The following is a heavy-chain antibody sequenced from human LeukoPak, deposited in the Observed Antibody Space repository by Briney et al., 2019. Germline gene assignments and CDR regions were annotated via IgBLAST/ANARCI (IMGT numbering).Heavy chain of an antibody. J-gene: IGHJ6*02. CDR1: GFTFSSYW. CDR2: INHNGNVN. CDR3: ARGGGLDV. D-gene: IGHD3-16*01. Sequence: GGSLRRYCAASGFTFSSYWMNWARQAPGKGLEGVASINHNGNVNYYVDSVKGRFTISRDNAKNSLDLQMSNLRAEDTAVYFCARGGGLDVWGQGATVTVSS. V-gene: IGHV3-7*03.